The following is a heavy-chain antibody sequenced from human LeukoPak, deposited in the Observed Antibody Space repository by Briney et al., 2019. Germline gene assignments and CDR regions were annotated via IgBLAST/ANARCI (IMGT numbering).Heavy chain of an antibody. CDR1: GYTFTSCG. J-gene: IGHJ4*02. CDR3: ARRVWGSYRPFDY. CDR2: IRTYNRNT. Sequence: ASVKVSCKASGYTFTSCGITWGRQAPGQARKGMGWIRTYNRNTNYAQKLQGRGTMTTDTATRTDYLELRSLRSEDTAVYYCARRVWGSYRPFDYWGQGPLVTVSS. V-gene: IGHV1-18*01. D-gene: IGHD3-16*02.